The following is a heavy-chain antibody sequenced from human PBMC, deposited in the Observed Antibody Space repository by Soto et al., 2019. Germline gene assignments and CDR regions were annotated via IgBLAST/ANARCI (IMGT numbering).Heavy chain of an antibody. CDR1: GFSLSTSGMC. J-gene: IGHJ6*02. CDR3: ARSHYDISTGYYYYGMDA. V-gene: IGHV2-70*20. D-gene: IGHD3-9*01. CDR2: IDWDDDK. Sequence: XGPTLVNPTQTLTLTCTFSGFSLSTSGMCVSWVRQPPGKALEWLALIDWDDDKYYSTSLKTRLTISKDTSKNQVVLTMTNMDPMDTATYYCARSHYDISTGYYYYGMDAWGQGTTVTVSS.